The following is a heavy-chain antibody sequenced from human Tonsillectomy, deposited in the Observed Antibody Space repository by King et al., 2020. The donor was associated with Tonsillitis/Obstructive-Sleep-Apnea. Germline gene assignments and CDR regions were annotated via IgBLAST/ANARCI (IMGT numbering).Heavy chain of an antibody. J-gene: IGHJ3*02. CDR1: GGSISSGGYY. CDR2: IYYSGST. CDR3: ARHTAGGYCSSTSCQPPRAFDI. Sequence: LQLQESGPGLVKPSQTLSLTCTVSGGSISSGGYYWSWIRQHPGKGLEWIGYIYYSGSTYYNPSLKSLVTISVDTSKNQFSLKLSSVTAADTAVYYCARHTAGGYCSSTSCQPPRAFDIWGQGTMVTVSS. D-gene: IGHD2-2*01. V-gene: IGHV4-31*01.